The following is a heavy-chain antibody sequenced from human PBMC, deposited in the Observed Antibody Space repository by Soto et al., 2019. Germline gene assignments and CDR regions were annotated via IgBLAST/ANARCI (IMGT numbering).Heavy chain of an antibody. CDR3: ARDIYYDSSPGAFDM. Sequence: LSLTCTVSGGSISSGGYYWSWSRQHPGKCLEWIGYIYYSGSTYYNPSLKSRVTISVDTSKNQFSLKLSYVTAADTAVYYCARDIYYDSSPGAFDMWGQGTMVTV. CDR2: IYYSGST. D-gene: IGHD3-22*01. J-gene: IGHJ3*02. CDR1: GGSISSGGYY. V-gene: IGHV4-31*03.